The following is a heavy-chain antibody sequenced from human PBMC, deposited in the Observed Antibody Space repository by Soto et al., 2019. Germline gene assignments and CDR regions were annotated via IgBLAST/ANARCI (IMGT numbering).Heavy chain of an antibody. V-gene: IGHV3-30-3*01. Sequence: SGGSLRLSCAASGFTFSSYAMHWVRQAPGKGLEWVAVISYDGSNKYYADSVKGRFTISRDNSKNTLYLQMNSLRAEDTAVYYCARAFVVVTAIGPGPYYFDYWGQGTLVTVSS. CDR2: ISYDGSNK. D-gene: IGHD2-21*02. CDR3: ARAFVVVTAIGPGPYYFDY. CDR1: GFTFSSYA. J-gene: IGHJ4*02.